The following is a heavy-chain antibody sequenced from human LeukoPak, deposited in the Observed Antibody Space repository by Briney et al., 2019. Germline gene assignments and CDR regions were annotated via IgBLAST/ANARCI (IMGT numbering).Heavy chain of an antibody. CDR2: IYPGDSDT. D-gene: IGHD3-10*01. V-gene: IGHV5-51*01. J-gene: IGHJ3*02. CDR1: GYSFTSYW. Sequence: ESLKISCKGSGYSFTSYWIGWVRQMPGKGLEWMGIIYPGDSDTRYSPSFQGQVTISADKSISTAYLQWSSLKASDTAMYYCARWVYYYGSGSYYRNAFDIWGQGTMVTVSS. CDR3: ARWVYYYGSGSYYRNAFDI.